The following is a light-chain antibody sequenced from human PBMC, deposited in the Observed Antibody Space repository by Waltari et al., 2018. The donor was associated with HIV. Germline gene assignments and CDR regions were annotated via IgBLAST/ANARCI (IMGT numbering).Light chain of an antibody. CDR2: DFK. CDR3: CSYAGTYTLVL. CDR1: SSDVGGYDY. Sequence: QSALTQPPSVSGSPGQSVTISFTGTSSDVGGYDYFSWSQQRPGKAPKLMIYDFKKRSSGVPHRFAGSKSGNTASLTISGLQAEDEADYYCCSYAGTYTLVLFGGGTKLTVL. J-gene: IGLJ2*01. V-gene: IGLV2-11*01.